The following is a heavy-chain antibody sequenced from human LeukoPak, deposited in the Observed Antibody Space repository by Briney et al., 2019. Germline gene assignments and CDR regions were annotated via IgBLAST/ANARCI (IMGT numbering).Heavy chain of an antibody. Sequence: SVKVSCKASGGTFSSYAISWVRQAPGQGLEWMGGIIPIFGTANYAQKFQGRVTITADESTSTAYMELSSLRSEDTAVYYCARDEPTTVTTAGAFDIWGQGTMVTVSS. J-gene: IGHJ3*02. CDR1: GGTFSSYA. CDR3: ARDEPTTVTTAGAFDI. CDR2: IIPIFGTA. D-gene: IGHD4-17*01. V-gene: IGHV1-69*13.